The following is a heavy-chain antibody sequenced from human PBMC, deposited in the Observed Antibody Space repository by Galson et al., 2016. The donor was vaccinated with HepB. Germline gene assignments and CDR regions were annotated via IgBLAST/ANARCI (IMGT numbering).Heavy chain of an antibody. D-gene: IGHD3-3*01. J-gene: IGHJ4*02. CDR1: GFTFSGYS. Sequence: SLRLSCAASGFTFSGYSMSWVRQAPGKGLEWVSSISSTGSFIYFADSVKGRFTTSRDDAQNSLFLQMNSLRGEDTAVYYCAIAPRAFWSGSAIEFWGQGSLVTVSS. V-gene: IGHV3-21*01. CDR3: AIAPRAFWSGSAIEF. CDR2: ISSTGSFI.